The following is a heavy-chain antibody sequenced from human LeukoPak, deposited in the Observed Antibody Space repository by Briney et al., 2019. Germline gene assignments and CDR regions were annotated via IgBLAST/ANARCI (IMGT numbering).Heavy chain of an antibody. CDR1: GFTFSSYG. Sequence: PGRSLRLSCAASGFTFSSYGMHWVRQAPGKGLEWVAVIWSDGSTKYYADSVKGRFTIFRDNAKNTLYLQMNSLRAEDTAVYYCARDHSMIRGLSDFDDWGQGTLVTVSS. V-gene: IGHV3-33*01. J-gene: IGHJ4*02. CDR3: ARDHSMIRGLSDFDD. D-gene: IGHD3-10*01. CDR2: IWSDGSTK.